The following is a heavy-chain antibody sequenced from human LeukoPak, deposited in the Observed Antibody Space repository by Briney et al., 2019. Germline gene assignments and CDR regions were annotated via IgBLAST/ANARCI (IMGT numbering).Heavy chain of an antibody. CDR1: GFSFSDYV. D-gene: IGHD3-16*02. CDR3: AMAPSGGGIVIGDY. Sequence: GRSLRLSCAASGFSFSDYVMHWVRQAPGKGLEWVAVISFVGSIEYYADSVKGGFTLSRDTSKHTLYLQMNNLRAEDTAAYYCAMAPSGGGIVIGDYWVQGALVTV. V-gene: IGHV3-30*03. CDR2: ISFVGSIE. J-gene: IGHJ4*02.